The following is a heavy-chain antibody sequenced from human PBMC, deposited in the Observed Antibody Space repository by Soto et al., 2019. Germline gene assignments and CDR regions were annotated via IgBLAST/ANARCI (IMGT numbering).Heavy chain of an antibody. CDR1: GFTFSSYA. Sequence: GALSLSCAASGFTFSSYAMSWVRQAPGKGLEWVSAISGSGGSTYYADSVKGRFTISRDNSKNTLYLQMNSLRAEDTAVYYCAKPSSVVVPRANFDYWGQGTLVTVSS. J-gene: IGHJ4*02. CDR3: AKPSSVVVPRANFDY. CDR2: ISGSGGST. D-gene: IGHD3-22*01. V-gene: IGHV3-23*01.